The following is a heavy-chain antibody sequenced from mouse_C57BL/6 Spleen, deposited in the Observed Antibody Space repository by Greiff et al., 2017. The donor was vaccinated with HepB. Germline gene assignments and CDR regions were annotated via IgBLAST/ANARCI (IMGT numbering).Heavy chain of an antibody. V-gene: IGHV5-17*01. CDR3: ARISGYGAMDY. CDR1: GFTFSDYG. D-gene: IGHD3-2*02. J-gene: IGHJ4*01. CDR2: ISSGSSTI. Sequence: EVQVVESGGGLVKPGGSLKLSCAASGFTFSDYGMHWVRQAPEKGLEWVAYISSGSSTIYYADTVKGRFTISRDNAKNTLFLQMTSLRSEDTAMYYCARISGYGAMDYWGQGTSVTVSS.